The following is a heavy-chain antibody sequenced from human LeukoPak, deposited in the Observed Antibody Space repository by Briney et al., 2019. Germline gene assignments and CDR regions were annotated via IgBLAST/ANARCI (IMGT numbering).Heavy chain of an antibody. CDR3: ANRMSF. V-gene: IGHV3-53*05. Sequence: GGSLRLTCAASGVNVSGDYMSWVRQAPGKGLEWVSLIYSDGNTYYADSVKGRFTIYRDNSKNTLYLQMNRLRTGDTAIYYCANRMSFGGPGTVVTVSS. CDR1: GVNVSGDY. CDR2: IYSDGNT. D-gene: IGHD3-10*01. J-gene: IGHJ4*02.